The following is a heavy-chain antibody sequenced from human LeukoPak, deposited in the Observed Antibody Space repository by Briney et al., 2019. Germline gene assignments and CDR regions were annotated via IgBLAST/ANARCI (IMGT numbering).Heavy chain of an antibody. Sequence: GGSLRLSCAASGFTFSSYSMNWVGQAPGKGLEWVSSISSSSSYIYYADSVKGRFTISRDNAKNSLYLQMNSLRAEDTAVYYCARDIRLAAQYWGQGTLVTVSS. CDR3: ARDIRLAAQY. J-gene: IGHJ4*02. CDR2: ISSSSSYI. CDR1: GFTFSSYS. V-gene: IGHV3-21*01. D-gene: IGHD6-6*01.